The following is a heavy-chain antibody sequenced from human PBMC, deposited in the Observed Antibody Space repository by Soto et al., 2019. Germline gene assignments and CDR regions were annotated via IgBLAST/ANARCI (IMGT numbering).Heavy chain of an antibody. Sequence: SGPTLVNPTQTLTLTCTFSGFSLSTSGVGVGWIRQPPGKALEWLALIYWDDDKRYSPSLKSRLTITKDTSKNQVVLTMTNMDPVDTATYYCAHSRPEDIVVVPADRYYYYYMDVWGKGTTVTVSS. CDR2: IYWDDDK. V-gene: IGHV2-5*02. CDR3: AHSRPEDIVVVPADRYYYYYMDV. CDR1: GFSLSTSGVG. J-gene: IGHJ6*03. D-gene: IGHD2-2*01.